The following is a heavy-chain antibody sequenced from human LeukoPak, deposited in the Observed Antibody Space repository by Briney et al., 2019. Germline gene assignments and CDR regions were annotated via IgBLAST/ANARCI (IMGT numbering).Heavy chain of an antibody. V-gene: IGHV4-39*01. J-gene: IGHJ3*02. Sequence: SETLSLTCTVSGGSISSSSHYWGWIRQPPGKGLEWIGSIYYSGSTYYNPSLKSRVTISVDTSKNQFSLKLSSVTAADTAVYYCARHRITYYYDSSGPSHAFDIWGQGTMVTVSS. D-gene: IGHD3-22*01. CDR1: GGSISSSSHY. CDR2: IYYSGST. CDR3: ARHRITYYYDSSGPSHAFDI.